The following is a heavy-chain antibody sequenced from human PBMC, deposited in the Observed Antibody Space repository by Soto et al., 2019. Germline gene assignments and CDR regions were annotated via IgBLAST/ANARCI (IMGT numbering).Heavy chain of an antibody. CDR1: GGPFSGYY. Sequence: SETLSLTCAVYGGPFSGYYWSWIRQPPGKGLEWIGEINHSGSTNYNPSLKSRVTISVDTSKNQFSLKLSSVTAADTAVYYCARGGEYYDFWSGYYLSYGMDVWGQGTTVTVSS. D-gene: IGHD3-3*01. CDR3: ARGGEYYDFWSGYYLSYGMDV. J-gene: IGHJ6*02. V-gene: IGHV4-34*01. CDR2: INHSGST.